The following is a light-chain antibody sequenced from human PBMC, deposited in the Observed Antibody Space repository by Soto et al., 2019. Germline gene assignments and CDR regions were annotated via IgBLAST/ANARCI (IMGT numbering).Light chain of an antibody. CDR1: QSVSSY. Sequence: EIVLTQSPATLSLSPGERATLSCRASQSVSSYLAWYQQKPGQAPRLLIYDASNRATGIPARFSGSGSGTDFTLTISSLEPEDFAVYYCQQRSKWLFGGGTKVDIK. CDR2: DAS. CDR3: QQRSKWL. V-gene: IGKV3-11*01. J-gene: IGKJ4*01.